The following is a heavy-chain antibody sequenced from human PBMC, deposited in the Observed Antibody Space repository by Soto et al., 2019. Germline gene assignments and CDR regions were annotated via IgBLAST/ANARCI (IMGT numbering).Heavy chain of an antibody. Sequence: EVQLVESGGGLVQPGRSLRLSCAASGFTFDDYAMHWVRQAPGKGLEWVSGISWNSGSIGYADSVKGRFTISRDNAKNSLYLQMNSLRAEDTALYYCAKDRATIFGVEDNWFDPWGQGTLVTVSS. J-gene: IGHJ5*02. CDR2: ISWNSGSI. V-gene: IGHV3-9*01. CDR1: GFTFDDYA. D-gene: IGHD3-3*01. CDR3: AKDRATIFGVEDNWFDP.